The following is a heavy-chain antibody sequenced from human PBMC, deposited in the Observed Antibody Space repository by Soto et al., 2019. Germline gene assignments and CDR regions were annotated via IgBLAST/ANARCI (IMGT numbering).Heavy chain of an antibody. Sequence: PSDTLSLTCTVSCGSISSYYWSWIRQPPGKGLEWIGYIYYSGSTNYNPSLKSRVTISVDTSKNQFSLKLSSVTAADTAVYYCARDLSSGWYYYGMDVWGQGTTVTVSS. CDR1: CGSISSYY. J-gene: IGHJ6*02. D-gene: IGHD6-19*01. CDR3: ARDLSSGWYYYGMDV. CDR2: IYYSGST. V-gene: IGHV4-59*01.